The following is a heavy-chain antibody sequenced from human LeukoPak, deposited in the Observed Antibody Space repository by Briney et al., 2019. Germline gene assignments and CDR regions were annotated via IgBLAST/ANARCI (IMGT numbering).Heavy chain of an antibody. CDR1: GYAFSNHY. J-gene: IGHJ4*02. D-gene: IGHD7-27*01. CDR3: ARAKTVNGDLDY. Sequence: ASVKVSCKASGYAFSNHYIHWVRQAPGQGLEWMGIITPGGEGTKYAQKFQGRVSMTTDTSTRTVYLSLSSLRSGDTAVYHCARAKTVNGDLDYWGQGTLVTVSS. CDR2: ITPGGEGT. V-gene: IGHV1-46*01.